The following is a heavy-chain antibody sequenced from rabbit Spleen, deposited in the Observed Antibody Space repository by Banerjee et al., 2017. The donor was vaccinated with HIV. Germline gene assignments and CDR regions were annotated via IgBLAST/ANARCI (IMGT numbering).Heavy chain of an antibody. V-gene: IGHV1S45*01. D-gene: IGHD7-1*01. Sequence: QEQLEESGGDLVKPGASLTLTCTASGFSFSSSDYICWVRQAPGKGLEWISCIAGSSSGFTYSATWAKGRFTISKTSSTTVTLQMTSLTAADTATYFCARDTGSGFSSYGMDLWGQGTLVTVS. CDR1: GFSFSSSDY. J-gene: IGHJ6*01. CDR2: IAGSSSGFT. CDR3: ARDTGSGFSSYGMDL.